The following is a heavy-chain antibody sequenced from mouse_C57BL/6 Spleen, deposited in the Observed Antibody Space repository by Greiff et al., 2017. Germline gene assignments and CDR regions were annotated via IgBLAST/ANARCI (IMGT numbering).Heavy chain of an antibody. D-gene: IGHD1-1*01. Sequence: VQLQQPGAELVKPGASVKLSCKASGYTFTSYWMQWVKQRPGQGLEWIGEIDTSDSYTNYNQKFKGKATLPVDTSSSTAYMQLSSLTSEDSAVYYCARKVVLLRLSWFAYWGQGTLVTVSA. CDR1: GYTFTSYW. V-gene: IGHV1-50*01. CDR2: IDTSDSYT. J-gene: IGHJ3*01. CDR3: ARKVVLLRLSWFAY.